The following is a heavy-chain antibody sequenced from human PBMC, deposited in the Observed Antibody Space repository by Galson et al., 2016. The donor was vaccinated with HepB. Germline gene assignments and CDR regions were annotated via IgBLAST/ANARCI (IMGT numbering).Heavy chain of an antibody. CDR3: ASGGGTRDWFDP. CDR2: ISSSLGTI. CDR1: GSTFGTQS. Sequence: SLRLSCAASGSTFGTQSFNWVRQAPGRGLEWISHISSSLGTIYYADTAKGRFTISRDNAKNSLYLHMKSLRAEDTAVYFCASGGGTRDWFDPWGQGTLVTVSS. V-gene: IGHV3-48*01. D-gene: IGHD2-15*01. J-gene: IGHJ5*02.